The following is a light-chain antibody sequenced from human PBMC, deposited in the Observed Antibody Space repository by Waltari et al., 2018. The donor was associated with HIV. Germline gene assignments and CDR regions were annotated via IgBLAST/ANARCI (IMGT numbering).Light chain of an antibody. V-gene: IGLV2-8*01. Sequence: QSALTQPPSASGSLRQSVTISCSGTSDDIGGYNSVFWYQQYPAKAPKLLIYEVNKRPSGVPDRFSGSKSLNTASLTVSGLQAEDEAHYFCSSFAGSNTVVFGGGTKLTVL. CDR1: SDDIGGYNS. CDR3: SSFAGSNTVV. J-gene: IGLJ2*01. CDR2: EVN.